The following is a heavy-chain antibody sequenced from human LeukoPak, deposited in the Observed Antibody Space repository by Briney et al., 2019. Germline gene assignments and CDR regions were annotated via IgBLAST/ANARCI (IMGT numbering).Heavy chain of an antibody. CDR1: GGSISSYY. V-gene: IGHV4-59*08. CDR2: IYYSGST. J-gene: IGHJ4*02. Sequence: SETLSLTCTVSGGSISSYYWSWIRQPPGKGLEWIGYIYYSGSTYYNPSLRSRVTISVDTSKNQFSLKLSSVTAADTAVYYCARGGEGLPLKGYFDYWGQGTLVTVSS. D-gene: IGHD4-11*01. CDR3: ARGGEGLPLKGYFDY.